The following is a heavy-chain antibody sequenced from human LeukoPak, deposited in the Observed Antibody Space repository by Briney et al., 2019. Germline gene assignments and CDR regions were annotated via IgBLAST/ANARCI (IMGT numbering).Heavy chain of an antibody. D-gene: IGHD2-2*01. Sequence: KSGGSLRLSCAASGFTFSDYYMSWIRQAPGRGLEWVSYISSSSSYTDYADSVKGRFTISRDNAKNSLFLQMNSLRAEDTAVYYCVVVRAAASSWVDYWGQGTLVTVSS. V-gene: IGHV3-11*03. CDR1: GFTFSDYY. CDR3: VVVRAAASSWVDY. CDR2: ISSSSSYT. J-gene: IGHJ4*02.